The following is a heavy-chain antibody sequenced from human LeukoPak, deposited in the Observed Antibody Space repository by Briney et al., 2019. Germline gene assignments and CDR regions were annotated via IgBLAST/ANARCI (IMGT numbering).Heavy chain of an antibody. CDR3: ARDNTSSGRRGNWFDP. J-gene: IGHJ5*02. CDR2: ISAYNGNT. CDR1: GYTFTSYG. D-gene: IGHD6-19*01. Sequence: ASVKVSCKASGYTFTSYGISWVRQAPGQGLEWMGWISAYNGNTNYAQKLQGRVTMTTDTSTSTAYMELRSLRSDDTAVYYCARDNTSSGRRGNWFDPWGQGTLVTVSS. V-gene: IGHV1-18*04.